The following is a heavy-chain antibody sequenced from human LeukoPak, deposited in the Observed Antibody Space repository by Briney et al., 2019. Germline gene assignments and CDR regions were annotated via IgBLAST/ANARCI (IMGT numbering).Heavy chain of an antibody. CDR3: ARDLGSGSLHY. CDR2: INTGNGDT. Sequence: ASVNVSCKASGYTFTSYAIHWVRQAPGQRLEWLGWINTGNGDTRYSQTFQGRVTITSYTSASTAYMELSSLRSEDTAVYYCARDLGSGSLHYWGQGTLVTVSS. D-gene: IGHD1-26*01. V-gene: IGHV1-3*04. CDR1: GYTFTSYA. J-gene: IGHJ4*02.